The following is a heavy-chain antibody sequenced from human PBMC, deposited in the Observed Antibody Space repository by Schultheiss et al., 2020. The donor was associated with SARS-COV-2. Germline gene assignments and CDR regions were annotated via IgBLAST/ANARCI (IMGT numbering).Heavy chain of an antibody. CDR3: ARAGDFWSGPDAFDI. Sequence: GGSLRLSCAASGFTFSSYGMHWVRQAPGKGLVWVSRINSDGSSTSYADSVKGRFTISRDNAKNTLYLQMNSLRAEDTAVYYCARAGDFWSGPDAFDIWGQGTMVTVSS. V-gene: IGHV3-74*01. CDR2: INSDGSST. J-gene: IGHJ3*02. D-gene: IGHD3-3*01. CDR1: GFTFSSYG.